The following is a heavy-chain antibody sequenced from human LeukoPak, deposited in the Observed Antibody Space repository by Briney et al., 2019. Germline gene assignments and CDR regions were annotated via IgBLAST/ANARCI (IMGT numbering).Heavy chain of an antibody. CDR2: IDLGDSDT. CDR1: GHRFTNHW. Sequence: GGSLKISCEVSGHRFTNHWIGWVRQMPGKGLEWMGIIDLGDSDTKYSPSFQGQVTISLDKSISTAYLQWRSLKASDTAMYYCARRPYSGSPNWFDPWGQGTLVTVSS. J-gene: IGHJ5*02. CDR3: ARRPYSGSPNWFDP. V-gene: IGHV5-51*01. D-gene: IGHD1-26*01.